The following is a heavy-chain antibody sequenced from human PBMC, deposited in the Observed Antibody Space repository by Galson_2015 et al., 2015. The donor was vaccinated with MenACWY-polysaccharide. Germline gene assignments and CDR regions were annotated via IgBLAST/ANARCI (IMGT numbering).Heavy chain of an antibody. CDR3: AKREARNSGPFDL. CDR2: MTYDGSDQ. CDR1: GFSFSSYG. J-gene: IGHJ4*01. Sequence: SLRLSCAASGFSFSSYGMHWVRQAPGKGLEWVTYMTYDGSDQNYARSVRGRFTISRDNSMSMLYLQMESLRPEDTAVYYCAKREARNSGPFDLWGHGTLVTVSS. D-gene: IGHD6-19*01. V-gene: IGHV3-30*18.